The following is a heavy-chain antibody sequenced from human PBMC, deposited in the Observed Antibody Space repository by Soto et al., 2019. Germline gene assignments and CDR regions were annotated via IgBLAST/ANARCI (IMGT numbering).Heavy chain of an antibody. CDR1: GGSISSSSYY. Sequence: SETLSLTCTVSGGSISSSSYYWGWIRQPPGKGLEWIGSIYYSGSTYYNPSLKSRVTISVDTSKNQFSLKLSSVTAADTAVYYCARHDDFWSGYNYYYGMDVWGQGTTVTVSS. CDR3: ARHDDFWSGYNYYYGMDV. V-gene: IGHV4-39*01. D-gene: IGHD3-3*01. J-gene: IGHJ6*02. CDR2: IYYSGST.